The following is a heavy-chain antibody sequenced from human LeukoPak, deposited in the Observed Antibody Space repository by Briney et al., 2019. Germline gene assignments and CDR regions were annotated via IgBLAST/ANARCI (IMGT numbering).Heavy chain of an antibody. CDR3: ARGSEWSNGVSDC. J-gene: IGHJ4*02. V-gene: IGHV3-21*01. CDR1: GFTFSSYS. D-gene: IGHD3-3*01. CDR2: ISSSTTNI. Sequence: GGSLRLSCAASGFTFSSYSMNWVRRAPGKGLEWVSSISSSTTNIYYADSVQGRFTISRDNAQNSLYLQMNSLRAEDTAVYYCARGSEWSNGVSDCWGQGTLVTVSS.